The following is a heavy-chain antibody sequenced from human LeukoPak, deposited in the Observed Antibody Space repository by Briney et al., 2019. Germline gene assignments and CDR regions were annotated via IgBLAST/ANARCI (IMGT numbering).Heavy chain of an antibody. J-gene: IGHJ4*02. CDR3: ARDRVSMIRGVTAFDY. Sequence: GGSLRLSCAASGFTFSNHGMNWVRQAPGKGLEWVSSISSSGSYIYYADSVKGRFTISRDNAKNSLYLQMNNLRAEDTAVYYCARDRVSMIRGVTAFDYWGQGTLVTVSS. CDR2: ISSSGSYI. V-gene: IGHV3-21*01. D-gene: IGHD3-10*01. CDR1: GFTFSNHG.